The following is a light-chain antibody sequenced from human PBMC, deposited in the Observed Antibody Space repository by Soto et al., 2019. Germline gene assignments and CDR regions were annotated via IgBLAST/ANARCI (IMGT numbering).Light chain of an antibody. CDR3: QQYNNWPWT. Sequence: EIVMTQSPATLSVSPGERATLSCRASQSVSSNLAWYQQKPGQAPRLLIYAASTRATGVPSRCSGSGSGTEFTLTISSLQSEDFAVYYCQQYNNWPWTFGQGTKVEIK. J-gene: IGKJ1*01. V-gene: IGKV3-15*01. CDR1: QSVSSN. CDR2: AAS.